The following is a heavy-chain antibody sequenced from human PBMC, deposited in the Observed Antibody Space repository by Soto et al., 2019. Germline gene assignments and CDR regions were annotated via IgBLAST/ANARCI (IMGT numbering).Heavy chain of an antibody. V-gene: IGHV4-30-4*01. J-gene: IGHJ6*02. D-gene: IGHD3-10*01. CDR3: ASAINYGSGSYLDYYYGMDV. CDR2: IYYSGST. Sequence: SETLSLTCTVSGGSISSGDYYWSWIRQPPGKGLEWIGYIYYSGSTYYNPSLKSRVTISVDTSKNQFSLKLSSVTAADTAVYYCASAINYGSGSYLDYYYGMDVWGQGTTVTVSS. CDR1: GGSISSGDYY.